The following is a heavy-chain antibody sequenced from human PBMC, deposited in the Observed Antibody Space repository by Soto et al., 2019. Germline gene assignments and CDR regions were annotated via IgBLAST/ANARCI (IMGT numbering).Heavy chain of an antibody. CDR2: MNPNNGNT. CDR3: ARGLSVLLWFGSYGMDV. Sequence: ASVKVSCKASGYTFTSYDINWVRQATGQGLEWMGWMNPNNGNTGYAQKFQGRVTMTRNTSISTAYMELSSLRSEDTAVYYCARGLSVLLWFGSYGMDVWGQGTTVTVSS. V-gene: IGHV1-8*01. D-gene: IGHD3-10*01. J-gene: IGHJ6*02. CDR1: GYTFTSYD.